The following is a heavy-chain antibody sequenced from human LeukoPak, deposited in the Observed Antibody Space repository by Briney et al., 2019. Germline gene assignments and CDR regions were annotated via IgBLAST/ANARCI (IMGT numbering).Heavy chain of an antibody. CDR2: ISSSSAYI. CDR3: ARDPLVYM. CDR1: EFTFSSYN. Sequence: PGGSLRLSCAASEFTFSSYNMNWVRQAPGKGLEWVSSISSSSAYIYYADSVKGRFTISRDNAKNTVYLQMNSLRVEDTAVYYCARDPLVYMWGQGSLVTVSS. D-gene: IGHD2-2*02. J-gene: IGHJ4*02. V-gene: IGHV3-21*01.